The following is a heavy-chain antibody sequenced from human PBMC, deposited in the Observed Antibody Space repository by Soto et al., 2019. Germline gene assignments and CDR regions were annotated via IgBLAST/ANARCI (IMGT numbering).Heavy chain of an antibody. V-gene: IGHV1-2*04. CDR3: ARENLAVAARDYYGMDV. J-gene: IGHJ6*02. D-gene: IGHD6-19*01. CDR2: TNPNSGGT. CDR1: GYTFTGYY. Sequence: ASVKVSCHASGYTFTGYYMHSVRQAPEQGLEWMGWTNPNSGGTNYAQKFQGWVTMTRDTSISTAYMELSRLRSDDTAVYYCARENLAVAARDYYGMDVWGQGTTVTVSS.